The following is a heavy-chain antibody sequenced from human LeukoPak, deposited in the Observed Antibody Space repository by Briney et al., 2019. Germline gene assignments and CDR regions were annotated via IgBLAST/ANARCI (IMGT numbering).Heavy chain of an antibody. D-gene: IGHD2-15*01. CDR3: ARDSRYCSGGSCYSTDWFDP. Sequence: ASVKVSCKASGYTFTSYAMHWVRQAPGQRLEWMGWISAGNGNTKYSQKFQGRVTITRDTSASTAYMELSSLRSEDTAVYYCARDSRYCSGGSCYSTDWFDPWGQGTLVTVSS. V-gene: IGHV1-3*01. CDR1: GYTFTSYA. J-gene: IGHJ5*02. CDR2: ISAGNGNT.